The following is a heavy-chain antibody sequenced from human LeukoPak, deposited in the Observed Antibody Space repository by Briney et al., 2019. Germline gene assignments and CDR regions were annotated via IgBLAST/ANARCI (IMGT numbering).Heavy chain of an antibody. J-gene: IGHJ4*02. V-gene: IGHV3-53*01. CDR2: IYSGGST. CDR1: GFTVSSNY. D-gene: IGHD3-10*01. Sequence: AGVCLRLSCAASGFTVSSNYMSWVRRAPGKGLEWVSVIYSGGSTDYADSVKGRFAISRDNSKNMLYLQLNSLRAEDTAVYYCARVDYGSGSYFDYWGQGTLVTVSS. CDR3: ARVDYGSGSYFDY.